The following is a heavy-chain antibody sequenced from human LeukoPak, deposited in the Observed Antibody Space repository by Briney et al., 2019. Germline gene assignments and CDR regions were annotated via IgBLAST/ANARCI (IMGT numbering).Heavy chain of an antibody. D-gene: IGHD3-10*01. CDR2: MSHDGNYK. J-gene: IGHJ4*02. CDR1: GFIFSGYG. Sequence: GTSLRLSCAASGFIFSGYGMHWVRQAPGKGLEWVALMSHDGNYKHYADSVKGRFTISRDNSKNTLYLEMNSLRAEDTAVYYCARDPPKASGSYFIGGPDYWGQGTLVTVSS. V-gene: IGHV3-30*03. CDR3: ARDPPKASGSYFIGGPDY.